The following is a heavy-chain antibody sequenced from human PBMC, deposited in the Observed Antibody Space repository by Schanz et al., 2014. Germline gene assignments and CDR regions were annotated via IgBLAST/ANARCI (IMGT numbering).Heavy chain of an antibody. CDR2: IIPVLAIA. CDR3: ARGPLGTSP. V-gene: IGHV1-69*02. Sequence: QVQLVQSGAEVKKPGSSVKVSCKASGGTFSTYTISWVRQAPGQGLEWMGRIIPVLAIADYAQKFQGRVTFTADKSTSTAYMELSRLKSEDTAVYYCARGPLGTSPWGQGTLVTVSS. CDR1: GGTFSTYT. J-gene: IGHJ5*02. D-gene: IGHD5-12*01.